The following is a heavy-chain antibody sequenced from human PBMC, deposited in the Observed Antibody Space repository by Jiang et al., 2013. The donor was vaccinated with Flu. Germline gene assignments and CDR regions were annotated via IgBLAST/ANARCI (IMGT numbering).Heavy chain of an antibody. Sequence: SGAEVKKPGSSVKVSCKASGGTFSSYAISWVRQAPGQGLEWMGGIIPIFGTANYAQKFQGRVTITADESTSTAYMELSSLRSEDTAVYYCARDSYKGIGDYSNYGALGYSDLWGRGTLVTVSS. CDR1: GGTFSSYA. CDR2: IIPIFGTA. J-gene: IGHJ2*01. D-gene: IGHD4-11*01. CDR3: ARDSYKGIGDYSNYGALGYSDL. V-gene: IGHV1-69*01.